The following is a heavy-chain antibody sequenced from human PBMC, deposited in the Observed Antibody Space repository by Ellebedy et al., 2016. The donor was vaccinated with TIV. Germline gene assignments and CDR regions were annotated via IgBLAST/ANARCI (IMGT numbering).Heavy chain of an antibody. J-gene: IGHJ3*02. Sequence: GESLKISXAASGFTFSSYGMHWVRQAPGKGLEWVAVISYDGSNKYYADSVKGRFTISRDNSKNTLYLQMNSLRAEDTAVYYCAKSDGDAGWELLSDAFDIWGQGTMVTVSS. CDR2: ISYDGSNK. CDR3: AKSDGDAGWELLSDAFDI. V-gene: IGHV3-30*18. D-gene: IGHD1-26*01. CDR1: GFTFSSYG.